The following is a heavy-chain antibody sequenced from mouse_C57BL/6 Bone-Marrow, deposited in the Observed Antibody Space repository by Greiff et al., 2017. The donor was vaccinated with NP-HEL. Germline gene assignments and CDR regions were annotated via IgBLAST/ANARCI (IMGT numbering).Heavy chain of an antibody. D-gene: IGHD2-1*01. J-gene: IGHJ3*01. CDR1: GYTFTSSW. V-gene: IGHV1-59*01. CDR3: PRVSTLGKGFAS. CDR2: IDPSDSYS. Sequence: VQLQQSGAELVWPGTSAQLSCKASGYTFTSSWMPWAKQRPGQVLEWLGVIDPSDSYSNYNQKFKGKATLTVDTSSSTAYMQLSSLTSEDSAVFDCPRVSTLGKGFASGGKGTLVTVAA.